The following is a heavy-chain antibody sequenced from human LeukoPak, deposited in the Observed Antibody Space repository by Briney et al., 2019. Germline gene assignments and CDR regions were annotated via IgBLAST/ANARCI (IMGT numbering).Heavy chain of an antibody. Sequence: GSLTLSCAASGFTFSSYTMSWVRQAPGQGLEWVSAISGSGGSTYYADSVKGRFTISRDNSKSTLYMEMSSLRAEDTAVYYCAKEWRGQLWFFDYWGQGTLVTVSS. CDR1: GFTFSSYT. V-gene: IGHV3-23*01. CDR3: AKEWRGQLWFFDY. D-gene: IGHD5-18*01. CDR2: ISGSGGST. J-gene: IGHJ4*02.